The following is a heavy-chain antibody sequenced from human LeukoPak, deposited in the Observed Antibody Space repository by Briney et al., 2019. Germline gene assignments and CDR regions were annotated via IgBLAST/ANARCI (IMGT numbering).Heavy chain of an antibody. CDR2: IYSGGDT. Sequence: GGSLRLSCAASGFTVSSNYMSWVRQAPGKGLEWVSVIYSGGDTYYTDSVKGRFTISRDNSKNTLYLQMNSLRVEDTAVYYCVRDSYYMDVWGKGTTVTVSS. J-gene: IGHJ6*03. CDR1: GFTVSSNY. CDR3: VRDSYYMDV. V-gene: IGHV3-66*02.